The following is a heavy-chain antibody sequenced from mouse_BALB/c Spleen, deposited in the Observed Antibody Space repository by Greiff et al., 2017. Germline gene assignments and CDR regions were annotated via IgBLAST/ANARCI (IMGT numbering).Heavy chain of an antibody. V-gene: IGHV5-17*02. CDR2: ISSGSSTI. D-gene: IGHD1-1*01. CDR1: GFTFSSFG. Sequence: EVKVVESGGGLVQPGGSRKLSCAASGFTFSSFGMHWVRQAPEKGLEWVAYISSGSSTIYYADTVKGRFTISRDNPKNTLFLQMTSLRSEDTAMYYCARSGTVSYAMDYWGQGTSVTVSS. CDR3: ARSGTVSYAMDY. J-gene: IGHJ4*01.